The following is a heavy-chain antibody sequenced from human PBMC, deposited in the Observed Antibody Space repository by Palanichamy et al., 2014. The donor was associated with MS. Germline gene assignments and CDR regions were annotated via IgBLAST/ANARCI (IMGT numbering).Heavy chain of an antibody. CDR1: GFTFTNYQ. V-gene: IGHV3-7*03. Sequence: EVQLVESGGGLVQPGESLRLSCEASGFTFTNYQMSWVRQAPGKGLEWVAMIRGDGRERYYVDSVKGRFTVSRDNAKNSMYLQMSSLSDEDTAVYYCARDWGGAETPMMLWGQGTTVIVSS. J-gene: IGHJ6*02. CDR3: ARDWGGAETPMML. CDR2: IRGDGRER. D-gene: IGHD1-14*01.